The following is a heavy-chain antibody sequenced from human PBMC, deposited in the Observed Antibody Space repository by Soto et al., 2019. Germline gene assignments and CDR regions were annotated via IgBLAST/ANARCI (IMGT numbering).Heavy chain of an antibody. Sequence: PGGSLRLSCAASGFTFSSYSMNWVRQAPGKGLEWVSSISSSSSYIYYADSVKGRFTISRDNAKNSLYLQMNSLRAEDTAVYYCARPMNSGWYGGPDYWGQGTLVTVSS. V-gene: IGHV3-21*01. CDR2: ISSSSSYI. D-gene: IGHD6-19*01. CDR3: ARPMNSGWYGGPDY. J-gene: IGHJ4*02. CDR1: GFTFSSYS.